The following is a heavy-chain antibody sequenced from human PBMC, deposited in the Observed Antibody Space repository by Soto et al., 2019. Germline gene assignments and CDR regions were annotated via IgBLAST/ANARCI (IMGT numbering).Heavy chain of an antibody. J-gene: IGHJ5*02. CDR2: IYYTGGT. D-gene: IGHD2-2*01. CDR1: GDSINTDHY. CDR3: ARDSAAKYPGSRTYDPHFDP. Sequence: SETLSLTCSVTGDSINTDHYWTWVRQPPGKGLEWIGHIYYTGGTFYSPSLKSRLSLSIDTSKDQFSLRLNSVTAADTAVYYCARDSAAKYPGSRTYDPHFDPWGQGTLVTASS. V-gene: IGHV4-30-4*01.